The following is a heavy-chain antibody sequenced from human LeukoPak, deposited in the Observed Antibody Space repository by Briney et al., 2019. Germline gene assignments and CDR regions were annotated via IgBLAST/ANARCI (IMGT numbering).Heavy chain of an antibody. CDR1: GGSISSGSYY. CDR3: ARDNPGITMFASDI. CDR2: IYTSGST. J-gene: IGHJ3*02. V-gene: IGHV4-61*02. Sequence: PSETLSLTCTVSGGSISSGSYYWSWIRQPAGKGLEWIGRIYTSGSTNYNPSLKSRVTISVDTSKNQFSLKLSSVTAADTAVHYCARDNPGITMFASDIWGQGTMVTVSS. D-gene: IGHD3-10*02.